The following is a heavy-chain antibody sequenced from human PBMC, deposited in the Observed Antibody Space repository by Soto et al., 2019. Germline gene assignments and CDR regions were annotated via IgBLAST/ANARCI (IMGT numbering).Heavy chain of an antibody. CDR2: ISSSSSYI. CDR1: GFTFSSYS. V-gene: IGHV3-21*01. CDR3: ARDRPYSSGWQKYYYYGMDV. Sequence: GGSLRLSCAASGFTFSSYSMNWVRQAPGKGLEWVSSISSSSSYIYYADSVKGRFTISRDNAKNSLYLQMNSLRAEDTAVYYCARDRPYSSGWQKYYYYGMDVWGQGTTVTVSS. D-gene: IGHD6-19*01. J-gene: IGHJ6*02.